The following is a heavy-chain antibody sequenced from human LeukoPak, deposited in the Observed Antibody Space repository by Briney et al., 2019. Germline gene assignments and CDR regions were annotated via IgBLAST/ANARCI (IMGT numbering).Heavy chain of an antibody. CDR3: ASGASDYYGSAWFDP. V-gene: IGHV3-23*01. CDR2: ISGSGGST. CDR1: GFTFSSYA. Sequence: GGSLRLSCAASGFTFSSYAMSRVRQAPGKGLEWVSAISGSGGSTYHADSVKGRFTISRDNSKNTLYLQMSSLRAEDTAVYYCASGASDYYGSAWFDPWGQGTLVTVSS. J-gene: IGHJ5*02. D-gene: IGHD3-10*01.